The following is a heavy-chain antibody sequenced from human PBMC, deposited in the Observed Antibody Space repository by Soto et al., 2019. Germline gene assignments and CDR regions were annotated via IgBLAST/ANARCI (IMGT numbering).Heavy chain of an antibody. CDR2: ISPDGRTT. Sequence: GGSLRLSCAASGFSFSHYWMHWVRQAPGKGLVWVSRISPDGRTTTYAASLKGRFTISRDNSKNTLHRQMTSLIAEDTAVYYCAKGGERGRHYYYGMDVGGQGTTVTVYS. CDR1: GFSFSHYW. CDR3: AKGGERGRHYYYGMDV. V-gene: IGHV3-74*01. J-gene: IGHJ6*02. D-gene: IGHD3-16*01.